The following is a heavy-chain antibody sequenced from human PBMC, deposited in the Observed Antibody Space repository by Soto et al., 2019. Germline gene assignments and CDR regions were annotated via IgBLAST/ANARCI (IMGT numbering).Heavy chain of an antibody. Sequence: QVQLVQSGAEVKKPGSSVKVSCKASGGTFSSYAISWVRQAPGQGLEWMGGIIPIFGTANYAQKFQGRVTITADEYTSTAYMELSSLRSEDTAVYYCAREIWFGELSSYSDYWGQGTLVTVSS. CDR1: GGTFSSYA. CDR2: IIPIFGTA. CDR3: AREIWFGELSSYSDY. J-gene: IGHJ4*02. D-gene: IGHD3-10*01. V-gene: IGHV1-69*01.